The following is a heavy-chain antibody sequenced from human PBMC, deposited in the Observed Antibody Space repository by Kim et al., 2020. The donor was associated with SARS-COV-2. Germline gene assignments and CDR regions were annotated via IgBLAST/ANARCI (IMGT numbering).Heavy chain of an antibody. Sequence: GGSLRLSCAASGFTFSSYAMSWVRQAPGKGLEWVSAISGSGGSTYYADSVKGRFTISRDNSKNTLYLQMNSLRAEDTAVYYCAKDYLPHTEPDYYYYGMDVWGQGTTVTVSS. CDR2: ISGSGGST. CDR1: GFTFSSYA. V-gene: IGHV3-23*01. J-gene: IGHJ6*02. CDR3: AKDYLPHTEPDYYYYGMDV.